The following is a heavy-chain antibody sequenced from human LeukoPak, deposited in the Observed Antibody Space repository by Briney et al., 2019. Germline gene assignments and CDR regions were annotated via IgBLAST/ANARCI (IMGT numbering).Heavy chain of an antibody. CDR2: IDPGDSHT. J-gene: IGHJ4*02. D-gene: IGHD3-3*01. CDR1: GYSFTNFW. CDR3: ARVGSGATPFDY. Sequence: GESLKISCKGYGYSFTNFWIAWVPKIPGKGLEWMGIIDPGDSHTRHSPSFQGQVTITADKSINTAYLQWSSLKASDTAMYYCARVGSGATPFDYWGQGTLVTVSS. V-gene: IGHV5-51*01.